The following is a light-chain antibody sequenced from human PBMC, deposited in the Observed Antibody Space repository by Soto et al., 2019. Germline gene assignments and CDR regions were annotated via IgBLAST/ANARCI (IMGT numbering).Light chain of an antibody. V-gene: IGKV3-11*01. J-gene: IGKJ4*01. CDR1: QSLSSC. Sequence: EIVLTQSPATLSLSPGERATLSCRVSQSLSSCLAWYQQKPGQAPSLRIYGASTRATGIPARFSGSGCGTEFNLTISRLGPEDFAVDYCQHYNRSPLLTFGQGTKVDI. CDR2: GAS. CDR3: QHYNRSPLLT.